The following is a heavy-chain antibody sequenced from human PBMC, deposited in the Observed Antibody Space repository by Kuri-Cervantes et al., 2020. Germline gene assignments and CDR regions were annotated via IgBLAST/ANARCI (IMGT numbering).Heavy chain of an antibody. CDR3: ARSEEEVIYGDSGYYFDY. CDR2: IIPIFGTA. D-gene: IGHD4-17*01. V-gene: IGHV1-69*06. CDR1: GGTFSSYA. Sequence: SVKVSCKASGGTFSSYAISWVRQAPGQGLEWMGGIIPIFGTANYAQKFQGRVTITADKSTSTAYMELSSLRSEDTAVYYCARSEEEVIYGDSGYYFDYWGQGTLVTVSS. J-gene: IGHJ4*02.